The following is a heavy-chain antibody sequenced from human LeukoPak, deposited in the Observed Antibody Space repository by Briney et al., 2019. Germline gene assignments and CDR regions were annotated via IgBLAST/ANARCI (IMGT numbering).Heavy chain of an antibody. V-gene: IGHV3-7*01. D-gene: IGHD6-13*01. CDR2: IKQDGSEK. CDR1: GFTVSSYC. CDR3: ARVAGYSSSWYAHY. Sequence: PGGSLRLSCAASGFTVSSYCMSWVRQALGQGLEWVANIKQDGSEKVYVDSVKGRFTISRDNAKSSLYLQMSSLRAEDTAVYYCARVAGYSSSWYAHYWGQGTLVTVSS. J-gene: IGHJ4*02.